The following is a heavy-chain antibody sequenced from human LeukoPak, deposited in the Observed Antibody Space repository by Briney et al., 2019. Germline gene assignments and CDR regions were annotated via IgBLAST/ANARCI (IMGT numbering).Heavy chain of an antibody. J-gene: IGHJ4*02. D-gene: IGHD3-3*01. CDR3: AAVPDYDFWSGYGDY. Sequence: AASVKVSCKASGFTFTSSAMQWVRQARGQRLEWIGWIVVGSGNTNYAQKFQERATITRDMSTSTAYMELSSLRSEDTAVYYCAAVPDYDFWSGYGDYWGQGTLVTVSS. CDR1: GFTFTSSA. V-gene: IGHV1-58*02. CDR2: IVVGSGNT.